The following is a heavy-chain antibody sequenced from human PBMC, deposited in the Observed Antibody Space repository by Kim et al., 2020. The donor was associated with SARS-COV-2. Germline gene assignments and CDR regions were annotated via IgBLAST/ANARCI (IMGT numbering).Heavy chain of an antibody. CDR2: IYYSGST. J-gene: IGHJ5*02. V-gene: IGHV4-59*01. CDR3: ARHYGSGKGWFDP. Sequence: SETLSLTCTVSGGSISSYYWSWIRQPPGKGLEWIGYIYYSGSTNYNPSLKSRVTISVDTSKNQFSLKLSSVTAADTAVYYCARHYGSGKGWFDPWGQGTLVTVSS. CDR1: GGSISSYY. D-gene: IGHD3-10*01.